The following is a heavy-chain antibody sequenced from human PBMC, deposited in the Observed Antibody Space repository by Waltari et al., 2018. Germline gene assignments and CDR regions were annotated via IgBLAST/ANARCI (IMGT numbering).Heavy chain of an antibody. CDR2: IYDSANT. Sequence: QVQLQESGPGVVKSSQTLSLTCTVSGDCISRGGDFWSLIRQSPGRGPEWIGVIYDSANTNYNPSLKSRVILTIDISKNQFSLKMRSVTAADTAVYYCARQGLNWNAQRGSQSAFDIWGQGAMVTVSA. CDR3: ARQGLNWNAQRGSQSAFDI. J-gene: IGHJ3*02. D-gene: IGHD1-1*01. CDR1: GDCISRGGDF. V-gene: IGHV4-30-4*08.